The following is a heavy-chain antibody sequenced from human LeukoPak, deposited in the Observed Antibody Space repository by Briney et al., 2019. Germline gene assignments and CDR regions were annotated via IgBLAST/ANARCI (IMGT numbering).Heavy chain of an antibody. V-gene: IGHV3-7*01. CDR3: ARAFGIGSDKYGMDV. J-gene: IGHJ6*02. CDR1: GLTLSNYW. CDR2: IGQRRSEQ. Sequence: AGRSLRLAWVAAGLTLSNYWMSWVRVRQTAWEGPEWLAHIGQRRSEQDYRDSVRGRFSISRDDTKSSLYLQMNTLYVEETAVYYCARAFGIGSDKYGMDVWGQGTTVTV. D-gene: IGHD3-16*01.